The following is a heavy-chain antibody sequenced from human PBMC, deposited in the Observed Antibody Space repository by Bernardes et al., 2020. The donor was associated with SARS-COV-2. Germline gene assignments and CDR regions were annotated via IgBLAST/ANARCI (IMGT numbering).Heavy chain of an antibody. Sequence: GGSLRLSCEASGFSLSTYGMHWVRQAPGKGLEWVAVIWHDGNYKYYADSVKGRFTVSRDNSENMLYLEMSSLGAEDTAVYYCARDRGNDAPMDYWGQGILVTVSS. CDR1: GFSLSTYG. V-gene: IGHV3-33*01. J-gene: IGHJ4*02. CDR2: IWHDGNYK. CDR3: ARDRGNDAPMDY. D-gene: IGHD1-1*01.